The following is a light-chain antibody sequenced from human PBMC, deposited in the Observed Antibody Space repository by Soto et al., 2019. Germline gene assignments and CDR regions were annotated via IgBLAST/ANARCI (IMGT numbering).Light chain of an antibody. J-gene: IGKJ2*01. V-gene: IGKV3-20*01. Sequence: EIVLTQSPGTLSLSPGDSATLSCRTSQSVSSSYLDWYQQKPGQAPRLLIYGASRRATGIPDRFSGSGSGTDFNITISRLEPEYFAVYFCQQYASSSYPFGQGTNLEIK. CDR2: GAS. CDR3: QQYASSSYP. CDR1: QSVSSSY.